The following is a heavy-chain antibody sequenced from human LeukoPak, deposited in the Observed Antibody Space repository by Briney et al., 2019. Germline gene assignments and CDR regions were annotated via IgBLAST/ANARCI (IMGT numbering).Heavy chain of an antibody. CDR1: GGSISDYY. CDR3: ARGDFCSSSNCYLRPMDV. D-gene: IGHD2-2*01. J-gene: IGHJ6*04. CDR2: IYYSGSI. Sequence: PSETLSLTCTVSGGSISDYYWNWIRQPPGKGLERIGYIYYSGSITYNPSLKSRVTMSVDTAKNQFSLKLRSVTAADTAVYYCARGDFCSSSNCYLRPMDVWGKGTTVTVSP. V-gene: IGHV4-59*01.